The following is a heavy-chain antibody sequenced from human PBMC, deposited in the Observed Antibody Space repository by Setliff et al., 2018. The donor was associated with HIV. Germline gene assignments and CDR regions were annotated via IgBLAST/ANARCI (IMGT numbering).Heavy chain of an antibody. J-gene: IGHJ4*02. CDR3: ARGNPDFDILTGYWSHFFDY. V-gene: IGHV4-39*07. CDR1: GASISNSNSY. Sequence: SETLSLTCTVYGASISNSNSYWGWIRQPPGKRLEWLASIYSSGSSSYNPSLSSRLSISVDTSKTQFSLKVNSVSPADTAIYYCARGNPDFDILTGYWSHFFDYWGQGTPVTVSS. D-gene: IGHD3-9*01. CDR2: IYSSGSS.